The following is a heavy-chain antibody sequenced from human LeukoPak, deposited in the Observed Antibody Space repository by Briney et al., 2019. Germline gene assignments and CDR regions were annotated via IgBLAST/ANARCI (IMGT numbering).Heavy chain of an antibody. J-gene: IGHJ4*02. Sequence: GGSLRLSCAASGFTFSSYAMCWVRQAPGKGLEWVSAISGSGDSSYYADSVKGRFTISRDNSKNTLYLQMNSLRAEDTAVYYCAKHLRGHKSYYFDYWGQGTLVTVSS. V-gene: IGHV3-23*01. D-gene: IGHD4-17*01. CDR2: ISGSGDSS. CDR1: GFTFSSYA. CDR3: AKHLRGHKSYYFDY.